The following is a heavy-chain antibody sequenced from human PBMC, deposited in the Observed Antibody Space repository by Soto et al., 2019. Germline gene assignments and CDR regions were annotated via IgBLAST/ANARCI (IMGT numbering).Heavy chain of an antibody. CDR3: ARGGAAADNSPHYYFDY. J-gene: IGHJ4*02. CDR1: GGSFSGYY. D-gene: IGHD6-13*01. Sequence: QVQLQQWGAGLLKPSETLSLTCAVYGGSFSGYYWSWIRQPPGKGLEWIGEINHSGSTNYNPSLKRRVTISVDTSKNQFSLKLSSVTAADTAVYYCARGGAAADNSPHYYFDYWGQGTLVTVSS. V-gene: IGHV4-34*01. CDR2: INHSGST.